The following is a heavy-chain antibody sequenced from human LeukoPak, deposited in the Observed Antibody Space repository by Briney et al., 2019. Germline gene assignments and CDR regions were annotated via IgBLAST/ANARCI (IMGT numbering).Heavy chain of an antibody. CDR2: IGSKANSYAT. V-gene: IGHV3-73*01. D-gene: IGHD3-10*01. J-gene: IGHJ4*02. Sequence: GGSLRLSCAASGFTFSGSAMHWVRQVSGKGLEWVGRIGSKANSYATAYVASVRGRFTISRDDSKNTAYLQMDSLKTEDTAVYYCTGNYYGSGSYADFDYWGQGTLVTVSS. CDR1: GFTFSGSA. CDR3: TGNYYGSGSYADFDY.